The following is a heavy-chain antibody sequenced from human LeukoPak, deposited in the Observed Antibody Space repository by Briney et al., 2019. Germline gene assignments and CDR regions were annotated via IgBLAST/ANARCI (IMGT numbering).Heavy chain of an antibody. V-gene: IGHV4-39*01. CDR1: GDSLSSSRYY. D-gene: IGHD2-2*02. Sequence: SETLSLTCTGSGDSLSSSRYYWGWVRQPPGKALEWIGSIYYDGSAYYNPSLKSRVIIFVDTSKNQFSLRLSSVTAADTAMYYCARNTARPPDAFVIWGQGTVVTVSS. J-gene: IGHJ3*02. CDR2: IYYDGSA. CDR3: ARNTARPPDAFVI.